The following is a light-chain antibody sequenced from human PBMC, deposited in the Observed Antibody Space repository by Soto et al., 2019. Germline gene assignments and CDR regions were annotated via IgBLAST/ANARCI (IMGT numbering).Light chain of an antibody. CDR1: TGAVTSGYY. J-gene: IGLJ3*02. CDR3: LLFYRDAWV. Sequence: QAVVTQEPSLTVSPRGTVTLTCASSTGAVTSGYYANWFQQKPGQAPRALISSTSKKHSWTPARFSGSLLGGKAALTLSGVQPEDEAEYYCLLFYRDAWVFGGGTKLTVL. V-gene: IGLV7-43*01. CDR2: STS.